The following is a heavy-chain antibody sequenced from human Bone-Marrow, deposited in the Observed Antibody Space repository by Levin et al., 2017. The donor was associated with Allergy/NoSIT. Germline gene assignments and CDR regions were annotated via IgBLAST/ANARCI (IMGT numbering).Heavy chain of an antibody. Sequence: AGGSLRLSCAASRFTLRNYWMHWVRQAPGKGLVWVSRISGDGSDTNYAVSVKGRFTISRDSAKNTLYLQMNSLRVEDTAVYYCAREGSDFRRWFDSWGQGTLVTVSS. CDR1: RFTLRNYW. V-gene: IGHV3-74*01. CDR2: ISGDGSDT. J-gene: IGHJ5*01. D-gene: IGHD3-3*01. CDR3: AREGSDFRRWFDS.